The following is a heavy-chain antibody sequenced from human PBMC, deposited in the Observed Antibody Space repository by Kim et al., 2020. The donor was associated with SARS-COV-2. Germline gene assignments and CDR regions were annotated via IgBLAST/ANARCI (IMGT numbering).Heavy chain of an antibody. CDR3: ARERGGYSYGYKDY. V-gene: IGHV1-8*01. D-gene: IGHD5-18*01. Sequence: AQKFQGRVTMTRNTSISTAYMELSSLRSEDTAVYYCARERGGYSYGYKDYWGQGTLVTVSS. J-gene: IGHJ4*02.